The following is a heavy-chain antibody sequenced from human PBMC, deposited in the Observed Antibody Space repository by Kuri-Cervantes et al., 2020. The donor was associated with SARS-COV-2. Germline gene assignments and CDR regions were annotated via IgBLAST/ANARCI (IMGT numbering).Heavy chain of an antibody. V-gene: IGHV4-61*01. CDR3: AGAGVGSWFDP. CDR1: GGSISSSSYY. CDR2: IYYSGST. J-gene: IGHJ5*02. Sequence: SETLSLTCTVSGGSISSSSYYWSWIRQPPGKGLEWIGYIYYSGSTNYNPSLKSRVTISVDTSKNQFSLKLSSVTAADTAVYYCAGAGVGSWFDPWGQGTLVTVSS.